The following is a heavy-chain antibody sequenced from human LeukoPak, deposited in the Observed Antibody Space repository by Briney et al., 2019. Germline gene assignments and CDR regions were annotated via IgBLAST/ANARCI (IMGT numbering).Heavy chain of an antibody. CDR2: IYYSGST. V-gene: IGHV4-39*07. Sequence: SETLSLTCTVSGGSISSSSYYWGWIRQPPGKGLEWIGSIYYSGSTYYNPSLKSRVTISVDTSKNQFSLKLSSVTAADTAVYYCARDRYSGSYRGNFDYWGQGTLVTVSS. CDR1: GGSISSSSYY. D-gene: IGHD1-26*01. CDR3: ARDRYSGSYRGNFDY. J-gene: IGHJ4*02.